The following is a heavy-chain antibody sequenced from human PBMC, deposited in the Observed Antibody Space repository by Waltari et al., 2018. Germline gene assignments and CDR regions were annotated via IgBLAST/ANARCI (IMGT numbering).Heavy chain of an antibody. CDR2: ITVGDDT. CDR1: RVTFGNSA. J-gene: IGHJ4*02. V-gene: IGHV3-23*01. D-gene: IGHD1-20*01. CDR3: ATPFYNWDDPLHS. Sequence: SCSASRVTFGNSAINWVRLAPRTGLEWVSAITVGDDTYYADSVRGRFTISRDTSKDTVYLQMDGLRAEDTAVYYCATPFYNWDDPLHSWGQGTLVTVSS.